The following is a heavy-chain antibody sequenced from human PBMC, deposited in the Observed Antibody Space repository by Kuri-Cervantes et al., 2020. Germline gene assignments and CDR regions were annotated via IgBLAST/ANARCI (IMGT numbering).Heavy chain of an antibody. CDR3: ASLNLWSGSPEGVDY. V-gene: IGHV4-34*01. CDR1: GGSFSGYY. D-gene: IGHD3-3*01. J-gene: IGHJ4*02. Sequence: SETLSLTCAVYGGSFSGYYWSWIRQPPGKGLEWIGEINHSGSTNYNPSLKSRVTISVDKSKNQFSLKLSSVTAADTAVYYCASLNLWSGSPEGVDYWGQGTLVTVSS. CDR2: INHSGST.